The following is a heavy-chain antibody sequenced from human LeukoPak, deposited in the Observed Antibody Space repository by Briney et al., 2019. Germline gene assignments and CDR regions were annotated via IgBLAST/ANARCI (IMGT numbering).Heavy chain of an antibody. D-gene: IGHD2-2*01. CDR2: IKQDGSER. CDR1: GFTFSSYW. CDR3: ARGPRGYCSSTSCYFDN. J-gene: IGHJ4*02. V-gene: IGHV3-7*01. Sequence: PGGSLRLSCAASGFTFSSYWMSWVRQAPGKGLEWVANIKQDGSERYYVDSVKGRFTISRDNAENSLYLQMNSLRAEDTAVYYCARGPRGYCSSTSCYFDNWGQGILVTVSS.